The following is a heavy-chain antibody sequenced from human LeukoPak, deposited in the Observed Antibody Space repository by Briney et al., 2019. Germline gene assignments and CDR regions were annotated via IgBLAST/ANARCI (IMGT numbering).Heavy chain of an antibody. J-gene: IGHJ6*03. CDR2: MNPNNGNT. D-gene: IGHD3-10*02. V-gene: IGHV1-8*02. Sequence: ASVKVSCKASGYTFTGYYMHWVRQATGQGLEWMGWMNPNNGNTGYAQKFQGRVTMTRDTSISTAYMELSSLRSEDTAVYYCARGFVRTTVYMDVWGKGTTVTIS. CDR1: GYTFTGYY. CDR3: ARGFVRTTVYMDV.